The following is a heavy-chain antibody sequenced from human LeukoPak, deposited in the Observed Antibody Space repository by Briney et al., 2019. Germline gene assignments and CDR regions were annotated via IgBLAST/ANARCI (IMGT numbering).Heavy chain of an antibody. CDR1: GFTFSSYA. J-gene: IGHJ4*02. D-gene: IGHD6-6*01. CDR2: ISGSGGST. CDR3: ARGRAYSSSSDY. Sequence: PGGSLRLSCAASGFTFSSYAMSWVRQAPGKGLEWVSAISGSGGSTYYADSVKGRFTISRDNSKNTLYLQMSSLRSEDTAVYYCARGRAYSSSSDYWGQGTLVTVSS. V-gene: IGHV3-23*01.